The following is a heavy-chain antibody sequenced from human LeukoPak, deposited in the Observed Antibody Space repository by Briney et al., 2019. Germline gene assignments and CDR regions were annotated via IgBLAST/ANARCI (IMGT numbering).Heavy chain of an antibody. CDR1: GFTFSSYS. J-gene: IGHJ3*02. V-gene: IGHV3-21*01. D-gene: IGHD4-17*01. CDR3: ARWGGTTVTVREAFDI. CDR2: ISSSSSYI. Sequence: GGSLRLSCAASGFTFSSYSMNWVRQAPGKGLEWVSSISSSSSYIYYADSVKGRFTISRDNAKNSLYLQMNSLRAEDTAVYYCARWGGTTVTVREAFDIWGQGTMVTVSS.